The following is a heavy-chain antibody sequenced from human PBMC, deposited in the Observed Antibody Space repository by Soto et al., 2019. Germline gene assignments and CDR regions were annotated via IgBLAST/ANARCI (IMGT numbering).Heavy chain of an antibody. V-gene: IGHV4-61*01. CDR3: ARCPGYSSSSPLDY. J-gene: IGHJ4*02. Sequence: PSETLSLTCTVSGGSVSSGSYYWSWIRQPPGKGLEWIGYIYYSGSTNYNPSLKSRVTISVDTSKNQFSLKLSSVTAADTAVYYCARCPGYSSSSPLDYWGQGTLVTVSS. D-gene: IGHD6-6*01. CDR1: GGSVSSGSYY. CDR2: IYYSGST.